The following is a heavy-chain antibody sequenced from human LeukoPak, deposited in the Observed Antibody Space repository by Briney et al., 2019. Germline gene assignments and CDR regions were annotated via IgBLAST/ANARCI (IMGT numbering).Heavy chain of an antibody. D-gene: IGHD6-6*01. V-gene: IGHV3-33*06. CDR1: GFTFSSYG. Sequence: GGSLRLSCAASGFTFSSYGMHWVRQAPGKGLEWVAVIWYDGSNKYYADSVKGRSTISRDNSKNTLYLQMNSLRAEDTAVYYCAKEEGTYSSSSSYYFDYWGQGTLVTVSS. J-gene: IGHJ4*02. CDR3: AKEEGTYSSSSSYYFDY. CDR2: IWYDGSNK.